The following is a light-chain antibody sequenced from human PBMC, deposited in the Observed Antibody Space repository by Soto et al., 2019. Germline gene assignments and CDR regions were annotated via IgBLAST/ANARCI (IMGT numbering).Light chain of an antibody. CDR2: KAS. CDR3: QQYNSFSWT. V-gene: IGKV1-5*03. CDR1: QRISNW. Sequence: DIQMTQSPSTLSAFVGDRVTITCRASQRISNWLAWYQQKPGKAPKLLIYKASTLQSGVPSRFSGSGFETEFTLTISSLQPDDFATYYCQQYNSFSWTFGQGTKVEIK. J-gene: IGKJ1*01.